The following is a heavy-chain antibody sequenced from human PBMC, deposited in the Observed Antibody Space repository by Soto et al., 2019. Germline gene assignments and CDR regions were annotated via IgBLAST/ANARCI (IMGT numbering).Heavy chain of an antibody. CDR3: AARYSSSGFDY. V-gene: IGHV4-31*03. Sequence: SETLSLTCTVSGGSISSGGYYWSWIRQHPGKGLEWIGYIYYSGSTYYNPSLKSRVTISVDTSKNQFSLKLSSVTAADTAVYYCAARYSSSGFDYWGQGTLVTVSS. CDR2: IYYSGST. D-gene: IGHD6-6*01. J-gene: IGHJ4*02. CDR1: GGSISSGGYY.